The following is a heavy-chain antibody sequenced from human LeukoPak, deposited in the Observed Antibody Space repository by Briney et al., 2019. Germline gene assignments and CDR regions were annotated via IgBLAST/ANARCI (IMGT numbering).Heavy chain of an antibody. J-gene: IGHJ4*02. D-gene: IGHD1-26*01. CDR1: GGSVSNHY. V-gene: IGHV4-59*02. Sequence: SETLSLTRTVSGGSVSNHYWSWIRQPPGKGLEWIGYISQSGGTNYNPSLKSRVTISVDTSKNQFSLKVSSVSAADTAVYYCARGILGATKEEAFWGQGSLVTVSS. CDR2: ISQSGGT. CDR3: ARGILGATKEEAF.